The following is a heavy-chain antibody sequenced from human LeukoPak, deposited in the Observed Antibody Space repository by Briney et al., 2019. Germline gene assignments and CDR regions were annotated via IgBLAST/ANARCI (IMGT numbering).Heavy chain of an antibody. CDR3: ARDRRNVVVPAVAFDY. D-gene: IGHD2-2*01. CDR2: ISAYNGNT. CDR1: GYTFTSYG. Sequence: ASVKVSCKASGYTFTSYGISWVRQAPGQGLEWWGWISAYNGNTNYAQKLQGRITMTTDTSTSTAYMELRSLRSDDTAVYYCARDRRNVVVPAVAFDYWGQGTLVTVS. J-gene: IGHJ4*02. V-gene: IGHV1-18*04.